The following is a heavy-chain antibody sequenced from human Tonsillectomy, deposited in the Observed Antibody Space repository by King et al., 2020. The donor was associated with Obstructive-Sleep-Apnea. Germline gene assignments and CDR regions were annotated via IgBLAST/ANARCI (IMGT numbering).Heavy chain of an antibody. V-gene: IGHV3-30*04. D-gene: IGHD6-19*01. CDR1: GLIFSASV. CDR2: TSQDESIK. Sequence: VHLVESGGGVVQPGGSLRLSCSASGLIFSASVMHWVRQAPGKGREWVAVTSQDESIKVYRESVRGRFTISRDNSENTLFLQMNSLIPEDTATYYCATEGRSSGQAGAFSYWGQGTLVTVSS. CDR3: ATEGRSSGQAGAFSY. J-gene: IGHJ4*02.